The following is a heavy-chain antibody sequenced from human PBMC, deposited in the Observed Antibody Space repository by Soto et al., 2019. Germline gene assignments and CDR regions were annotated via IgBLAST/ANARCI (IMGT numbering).Heavy chain of an antibody. V-gene: IGHV5-51*01. CDR1: GYSFTSYW. D-gene: IGHD2-2*01. CDR3: ARSKSVVVPAAKSAFDI. CDR2: IYPGDSDT. Sequence: GESLKISCKGSGYSFTSYWIGWVRQMPGKGLEWMGIIYPGDSDTRYSPSFQGQVTISADKSISTAYLQWSSLKASDTAMYYCARSKSVVVPAAKSAFDIWGQGTMVTVSS. J-gene: IGHJ3*02.